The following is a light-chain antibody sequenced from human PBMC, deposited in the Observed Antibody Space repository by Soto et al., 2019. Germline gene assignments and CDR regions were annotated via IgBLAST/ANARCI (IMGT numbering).Light chain of an antibody. Sequence: DSQMTQYPSTLSASIGDRVTITCRAGQSISSWLAWYQQKPGKAPKLLISKASTLQSGVPPRFSGSGSGTEFALTISCLQPDDFATYYGQQYESYPMTFGGGTKVEIK. CDR3: QQYESYPMT. J-gene: IGKJ4*01. CDR1: QSISSW. V-gene: IGKV1-5*03. CDR2: KAS.